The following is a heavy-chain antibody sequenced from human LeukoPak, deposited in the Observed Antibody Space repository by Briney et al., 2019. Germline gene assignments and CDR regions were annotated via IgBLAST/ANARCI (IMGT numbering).Heavy chain of an antibody. CDR1: SASISSSPYF. CDR3: ARDGRYYYAFDI. CDR2: ISYSGTT. Sequence: PSETLSLTCTVSSASISSSPYFWGWIRQSPGKGLEWIGSISYSGTTYYNPSLKSRVTISVDTSKNQFSLKLSSVTAADTAVYYCARDGRYYYAFDIWGQGTMVTVSS. D-gene: IGHD1-26*01. J-gene: IGHJ3*02. V-gene: IGHV4-39*07.